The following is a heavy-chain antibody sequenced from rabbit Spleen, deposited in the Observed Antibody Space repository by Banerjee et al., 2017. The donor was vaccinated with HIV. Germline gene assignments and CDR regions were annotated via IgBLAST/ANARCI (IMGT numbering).Heavy chain of an antibody. CDR3: ARLFAYASYAAFGYATLDYFDL. CDR1: GVSFNSYY. D-gene: IGHD6-1*01. V-gene: IGHV1S40*01. J-gene: IGHJ4*01. Sequence: QQLVESGGGLVKPGASLTLTCKASGVSFNSYYMCWVRQAPGKGLEWIACIYGGDGSSTAYANWAKGRFTISRTSSTTVPLQMTSLTAADTATYFCARLFAYASYAAFGYATLDYFDLWGPGTLVTVS. CDR2: IYGGDGSST.